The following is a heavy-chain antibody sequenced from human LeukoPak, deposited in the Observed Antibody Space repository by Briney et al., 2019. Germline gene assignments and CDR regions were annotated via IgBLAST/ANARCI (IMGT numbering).Heavy chain of an antibody. D-gene: IGHD7-27*01. CDR2: IKEDGSEK. J-gene: IGHJ4*02. Sequence: GGSLRLSCAASGFPFDSYWMTWVRQAPGQGLEWLANIKEDGSEKNYVDSVKGRFTISRDNAKNSLYLQMNSLRAEDTAVYYCAGWGAGEGGYFDYWGQGILVTVSS. V-gene: IGHV3-7*01. CDR1: GFPFDSYW. CDR3: AGWGAGEGGYFDY.